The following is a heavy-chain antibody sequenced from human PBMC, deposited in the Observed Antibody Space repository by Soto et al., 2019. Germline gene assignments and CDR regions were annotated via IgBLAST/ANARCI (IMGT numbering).Heavy chain of an antibody. V-gene: IGHV4-4*07. Sequence: QVPLQESGPGLVKPPETLSLTCTVSGGSISRYYWNWLRQPAGKGLEWIGRIYSIWRTNYNPSLKSRVTMSIDKSRNKCSLKLSSVTAAAKAVYYCSRAILSVSSVALMYNWLDPWGRGTLVTVSS. D-gene: IGHD6-6*01. CDR3: SRAILSVSSVALMYNWLDP. J-gene: IGHJ5*02. CDR1: GGSISRYY. CDR2: IYSIWRT.